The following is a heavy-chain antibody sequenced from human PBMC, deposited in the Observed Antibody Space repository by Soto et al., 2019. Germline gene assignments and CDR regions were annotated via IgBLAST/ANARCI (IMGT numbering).Heavy chain of an antibody. Sequence: VQLVESGGGVVQPGRSLRLSCAASGFTFSSYGMHWVRQAPGKGLEWVAVISYDGSNKYYADSVKGRFTISRDNSKNTLYLQMNSLRAEDTAVYYCASYYDILTGFPWDWGQGTLVTVSS. V-gene: IGHV3-30*03. J-gene: IGHJ4*02. CDR3: ASYYDILTGFPWD. CDR1: GFTFSSYG. D-gene: IGHD3-9*01. CDR2: ISYDGSNK.